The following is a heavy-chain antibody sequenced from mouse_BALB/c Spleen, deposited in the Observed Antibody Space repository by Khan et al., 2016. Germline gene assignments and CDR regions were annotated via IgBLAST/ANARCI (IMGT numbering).Heavy chain of an antibody. Sequence: QVQLKQSGAELVKPGASVKLSCKASGYTFTSYYMYWVKQRPGQGLEWIGEINPSNGGTNFNEKLKSKATLTVDKSSSTAYMQLSSLTSEDSAVYYCTSYGSSWYFDVWGAGTTVTVSS. D-gene: IGHD1-1*01. CDR3: TSYGSSWYFDV. CDR2: INPSNGGT. CDR1: GYTFTSYY. J-gene: IGHJ1*01. V-gene: IGHV1S81*02.